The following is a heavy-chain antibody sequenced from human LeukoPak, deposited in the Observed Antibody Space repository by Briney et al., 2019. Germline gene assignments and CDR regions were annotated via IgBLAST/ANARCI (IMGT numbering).Heavy chain of an antibody. V-gene: IGHV1-18*01. D-gene: IGHD6-19*01. CDR2: ISAYNGNT. J-gene: IGHJ4*02. Sequence: ASVKVSCKASGYTFTSYGISWVRQAPGQGLEWMGWISAYNGNTNYAQKLQGRVTMTTDTSTSTAYMELRSLRSDDTDVYYCAREHRIAVAGTVDYWGQGTLVTVSS. CDR1: GYTFTSYG. CDR3: AREHRIAVAGTVDY.